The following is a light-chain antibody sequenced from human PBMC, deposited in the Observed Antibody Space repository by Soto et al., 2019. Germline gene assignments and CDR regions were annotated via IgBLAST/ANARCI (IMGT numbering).Light chain of an antibody. CDR1: QGISSW. CDR2: AAS. J-gene: IGKJ2*01. V-gene: IGKV1-12*01. CDR3: QQANSPYT. Sequence: DIQMTQSPSSVSASVGDRVTITCRASQGISSWLAWYQQKPGKAPKLLIYAASSLKSGVPSRLSGSGSATDFPINISTLPPEDFANSYCQQANSPYTFGQGTKQEIK.